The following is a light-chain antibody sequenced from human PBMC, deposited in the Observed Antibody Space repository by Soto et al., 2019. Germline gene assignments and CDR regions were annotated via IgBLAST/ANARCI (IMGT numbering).Light chain of an antibody. CDR1: QSISRY. CDR2: AAS. J-gene: IGKJ1*01. V-gene: IGKV1-39*01. CDR3: QQNYRETPWT. Sequence: DIQMTQSPSSLSASVGDRITITCRASQSISRYLNWYQHKPGKAPKLLINAASSLERGVPSRFSGGGSGTDFTLNISSLQPDDFANYYCQQNYRETPWTFGPGTKVDIX.